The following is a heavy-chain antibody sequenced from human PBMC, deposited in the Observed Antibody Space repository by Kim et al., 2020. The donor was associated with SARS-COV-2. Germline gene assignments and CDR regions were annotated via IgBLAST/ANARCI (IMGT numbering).Heavy chain of an antibody. V-gene: IGHV3-30*02. J-gene: IGHJ4*02. CDR3: AKDLYYYDSSGYIDY. D-gene: IGHD3-22*01. Sequence: VKGRFTISRDNSKNTLYLQMNSLRAEDTAVYYCAKDLYYYDSSGYIDYWGQGTLVTVSS.